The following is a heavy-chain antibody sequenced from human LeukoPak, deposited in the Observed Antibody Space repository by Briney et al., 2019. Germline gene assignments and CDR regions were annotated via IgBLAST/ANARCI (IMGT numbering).Heavy chain of an antibody. D-gene: IGHD3-3*01. Sequence: PSETLSLTCIVSGGSISSGGHYWSWIRQHPGKGLEWIGYINYSGSTYYNPSLKSRVTISVDTSQNQFSLKLSSVTAADTAVYHCARDEAIFGAGYYYGMDVWGQGTTVTVSS. CDR3: ARDEAIFGAGYYYGMDV. CDR2: INYSGST. J-gene: IGHJ6*02. CDR1: GGSISSGGHY. V-gene: IGHV4-31*03.